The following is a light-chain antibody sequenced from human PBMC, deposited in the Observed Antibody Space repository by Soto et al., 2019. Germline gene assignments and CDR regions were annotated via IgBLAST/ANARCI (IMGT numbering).Light chain of an antibody. V-gene: IGKV2-28*01. CDR2: LGS. J-gene: IGKJ1*01. Sequence: DIVMTQSPLSLPVTPGEPASISCRSSQSLLHSNGYNYLDWYLQKPGQSPQLLIYLGSNRASGVPGRFSGSGSGTYFTLKISRVEAEDVGVYYCMQALQPPWTFGQGTKVEIK. CDR3: MQALQPPWT. CDR1: QSLLHSNGYNY.